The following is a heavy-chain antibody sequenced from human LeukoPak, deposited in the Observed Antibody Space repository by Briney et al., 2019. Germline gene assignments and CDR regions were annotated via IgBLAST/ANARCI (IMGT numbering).Heavy chain of an antibody. Sequence: PGGSLRLSCAASGFTFDDYGMSWVRQAPGKGLEWVSGIIWNGGSTGYADSVKGRFTISRDNAKNSLYLQMNSLRAEDTALYYCARAGYCSSTSCYVTNDAFDIWGQGTMVTVSS. CDR3: ARAGYCSSTSCYVTNDAFDI. J-gene: IGHJ3*02. D-gene: IGHD2-2*01. V-gene: IGHV3-20*04. CDR2: IIWNGGST. CDR1: GFTFDDYG.